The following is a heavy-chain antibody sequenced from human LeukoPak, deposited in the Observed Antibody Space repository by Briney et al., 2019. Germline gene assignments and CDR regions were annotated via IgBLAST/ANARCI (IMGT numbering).Heavy chain of an antibody. CDR2: IFYGGST. Sequence: SETLSLTCTVSGGSLSSSSYYWGWIRQPPGTGLEWIGSIFYGGSTHYNPSLKSRVTISVDTSRNQFSLDLTSVTAADTAVYYCARRTVIAVSGSFDYWGQGTLLTVSS. D-gene: IGHD6-19*01. CDR1: GGSLSSSSYY. CDR3: ARRTVIAVSGSFDY. J-gene: IGHJ4*02. V-gene: IGHV4-39*01.